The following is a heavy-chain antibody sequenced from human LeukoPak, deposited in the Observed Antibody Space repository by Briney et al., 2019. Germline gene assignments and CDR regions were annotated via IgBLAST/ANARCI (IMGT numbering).Heavy chain of an antibody. D-gene: IGHD2-2*01. CDR2: IYYSGST. CDR3: ARLIDQLLSF. V-gene: IGHV4-39*01. Sequence: SETLSLTCTVSGGSISSSSYYWGWIRQPPGKGLEWIGSIYYSGSTYYNPSLKSRVTISVDTSKNQFSLKLSSVTAADTAVYYCARLIDQLLSFWGQGTLVTVSS. CDR1: GGSISSSSYY. J-gene: IGHJ4*02.